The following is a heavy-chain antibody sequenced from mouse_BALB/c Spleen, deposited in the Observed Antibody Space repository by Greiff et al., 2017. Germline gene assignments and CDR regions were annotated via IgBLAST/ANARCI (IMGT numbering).Heavy chain of an antibody. J-gene: IGHJ4*01. V-gene: IGHV1-4*01. D-gene: IGHD2-4*01. CDR2: INPSSGYT. CDR3: ARFYYDYDKAPPMDY. Sequence: QVQLKESGAELARPGASVKMSCKASGYTFTSYTMHWVKQRPGQGLEWIGYINPSSGYTNYNQKFKDKATLTADKSSSTAYMQLSSLTSEDSAVYYCARFYYDYDKAPPMDYWGQGTSVTVSS. CDR1: GYTFTSYT.